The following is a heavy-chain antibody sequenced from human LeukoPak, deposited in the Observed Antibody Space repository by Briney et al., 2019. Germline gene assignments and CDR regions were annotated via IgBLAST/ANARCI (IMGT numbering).Heavy chain of an antibody. CDR1: GFTVSSNY. Sequence: GGSLRLSCAASGFTVSSNYMSWVRQAPGKGLEWVPVIYSGGSTYYADSVKGRFTISRDDSKNTLYLQMNSLRAEDTAVYYCARVHYYDPYYFDYWGQGTLVTVSS. V-gene: IGHV3-53*01. J-gene: IGHJ4*02. CDR3: ARVHYYDPYYFDY. CDR2: IYSGGST. D-gene: IGHD3-22*01.